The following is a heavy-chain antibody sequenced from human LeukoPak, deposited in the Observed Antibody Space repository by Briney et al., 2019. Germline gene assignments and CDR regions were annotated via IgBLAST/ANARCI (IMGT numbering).Heavy chain of an antibody. J-gene: IGHJ4*02. CDR2: IYDTGST. CDR3: ARFWSGFDY. Sequence: SETLSLTCSVSGGSISGYKWTWIQQPPGTGPEWIGYIYDTGSTNYNSSLRSRVTISVDTSRNQFSLKLHSVTAADTAVYYCARFWSGFDYWGQGALVTVSS. CDR1: GGSISGYK. D-gene: IGHD3-3*01. V-gene: IGHV4-59*01.